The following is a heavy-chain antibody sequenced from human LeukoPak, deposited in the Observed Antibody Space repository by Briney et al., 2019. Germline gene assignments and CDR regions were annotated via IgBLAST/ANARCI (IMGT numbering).Heavy chain of an antibody. CDR1: GFTFTDYW. CDR3: ARGHYGLDV. CDR2: VESDGTKT. V-gene: IGHV3-74*01. J-gene: IGHJ6*02. Sequence: GGSLRLSCAASGFTFTDYWMHWVRQAPGKGLVWVSRVESDGTKTIYADSVQGRFTISRDNAKNSVYLQINSLRAEDTAVYYCARGHYGLDVWGQGTTVTVSS.